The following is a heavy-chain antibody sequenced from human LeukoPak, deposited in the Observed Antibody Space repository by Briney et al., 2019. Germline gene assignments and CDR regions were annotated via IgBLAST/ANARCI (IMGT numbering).Heavy chain of an antibody. CDR3: ANLVVVAAQDAFDI. V-gene: IGHV3-74*01. J-gene: IGHJ3*02. D-gene: IGHD2-15*01. CDR2: INSDGSTT. Sequence: PGGSLRLSCAASGFTFSSYWMHWVRQAPGKGLVWVSRINSDGSTTNYADYVKGRFTISRGNAKNSLYLQMNSLRDEDTAVYYCANLVVVAAQDAFDIWGQGTMVTVSS. CDR1: GFTFSSYW.